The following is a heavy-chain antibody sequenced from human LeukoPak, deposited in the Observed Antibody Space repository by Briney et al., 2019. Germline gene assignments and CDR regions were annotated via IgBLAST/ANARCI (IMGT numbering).Heavy chain of an antibody. Sequence: GGSLRLSCAASGFTFNSYAMIWVRQPPGKGLEWVSSIFPSGGEIHYADSVRGRFTISRDNSKSTLSLQMNSLRAEDTAIYYCATYRQVLLPFESWGQGTLVTVSS. CDR2: IFPSGGEI. CDR1: GFTFNSYA. D-gene: IGHD2-8*02. J-gene: IGHJ4*02. V-gene: IGHV3-23*01. CDR3: ATYRQVLLPFES.